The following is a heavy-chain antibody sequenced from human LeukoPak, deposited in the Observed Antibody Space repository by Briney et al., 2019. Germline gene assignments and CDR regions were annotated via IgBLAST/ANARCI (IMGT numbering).Heavy chain of an antibody. CDR1: GGTFSSYA. J-gene: IGHJ6*03. CDR2: IIPIFGTA. Sequence: GASVKVSCKXSGGTFSSYAISWVRQSPGQGLEWMGRIIPIFGTANYAQKFQGRVTITTDESTSTAYMELGSLRSEDTAVYYCARGRITMVRGSHYYYMDVWGKGTTVTVSS. V-gene: IGHV1-69*05. CDR3: ARGRITMVRGSHYYYMDV. D-gene: IGHD3-10*01.